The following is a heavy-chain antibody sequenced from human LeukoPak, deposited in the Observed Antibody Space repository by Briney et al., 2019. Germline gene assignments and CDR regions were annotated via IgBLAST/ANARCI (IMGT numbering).Heavy chain of an antibody. CDR3: AKDWGFLYYYYGMDV. Sequence: GGSLRLSCAASGFTFSSYGMHWVRQAPGKGLEWVAVISYDGSNKYYADSVKGRFTISRDNSKNTLYLQMNSLRAEDTAVYYCAKDWGFLYYYYGMDVWGQGTTVTVSS. CDR1: GFTFSSYG. D-gene: IGHD3-16*01. J-gene: IGHJ6*02. CDR2: ISYDGSNK. V-gene: IGHV3-30*18.